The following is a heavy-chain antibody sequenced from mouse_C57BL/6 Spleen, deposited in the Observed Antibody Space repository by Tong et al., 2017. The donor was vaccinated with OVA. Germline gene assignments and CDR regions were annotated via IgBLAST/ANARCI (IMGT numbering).Heavy chain of an antibody. CDR3: ARHGTGFDY. Sequence: EVQLQESGGGLVKPGGSLKLSCAASGFTFSSYAVSWVRQTPEKRLEWVATISSGGSYTYYPDSVKGRFTISRDNAKNTLYLQMSSLRSEDTAMYYCARHGTGFDYWGQGTTLTVSS. V-gene: IGHV5-9-3*01. CDR1: GFTFSSYA. J-gene: IGHJ2*01. D-gene: IGHD4-1*01. CDR2: ISSGGSYT.